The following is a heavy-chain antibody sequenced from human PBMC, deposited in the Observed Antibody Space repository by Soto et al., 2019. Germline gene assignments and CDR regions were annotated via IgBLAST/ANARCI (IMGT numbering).Heavy chain of an antibody. Sequence: PSDTLSLTCAVYGGSFSGYYWSWIRQPPGKGLEWIGEINHSGSTNYNPSLKSRVTISVDTSKNQFSLKLSSVTAADTAVYYCARSLYDYIAFDIWGQGTMVTVSS. D-gene: IGHD4-4*01. CDR2: INHSGST. CDR3: ARSLYDYIAFDI. J-gene: IGHJ3*02. CDR1: GGSFSGYY. V-gene: IGHV4-34*01.